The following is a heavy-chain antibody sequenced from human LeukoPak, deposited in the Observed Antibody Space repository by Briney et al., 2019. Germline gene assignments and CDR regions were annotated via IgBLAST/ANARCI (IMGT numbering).Heavy chain of an antibody. V-gene: IGHV3-30*03. D-gene: IGHD2-8*01. CDR3: AREFASYGEMYPFDQ. CDR1: GFTFSSYG. CDR2: ISYDGSNK. Sequence: PGGSLRLSCAASGFTFSSYGMHWVRQAPGKGLEWVAVISYDGSNKNYADSVKGRFTISRDNSKNTLYLQMNSLRAEDTAVYYCAREFASYGEMYPFDQWGQGTLVTVSS. J-gene: IGHJ4*02.